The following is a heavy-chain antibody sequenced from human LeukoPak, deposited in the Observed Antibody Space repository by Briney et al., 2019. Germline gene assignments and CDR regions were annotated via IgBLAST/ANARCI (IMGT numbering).Heavy chain of an antibody. CDR1: GGAFSSYA. Sequence: ASVNVSCKASGGAFSSYAISWVRQAPGQGLEWMGGIIPIFGTANYAQKFQGRVTITADESTSTAYMELSSLRSEDTAVYYCARGPPNWGYDYWGPGTLVTVSS. CDR3: ARGPPNWGYDY. J-gene: IGHJ4*02. D-gene: IGHD7-27*01. CDR2: IIPIFGTA. V-gene: IGHV1-69*13.